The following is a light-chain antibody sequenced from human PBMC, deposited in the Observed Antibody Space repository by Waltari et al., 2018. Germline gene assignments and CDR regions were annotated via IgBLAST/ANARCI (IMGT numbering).Light chain of an antibody. J-gene: IGLJ1*01. CDR3: AAWDDSLSGYV. CDR2: GNN. V-gene: IGLV1-47*01. CDR1: SSNIGPNSNY. Sequence: QSVLTQPPSASETPGQRVAISCSGSSSNIGPNSNYIYWYQQLPGAAPKLLIYGNNQRPSGVPDRFSGSKSGTSASLAISGLRSDDEADYYCAAWDDSLSGYVFGTGTKVTVL.